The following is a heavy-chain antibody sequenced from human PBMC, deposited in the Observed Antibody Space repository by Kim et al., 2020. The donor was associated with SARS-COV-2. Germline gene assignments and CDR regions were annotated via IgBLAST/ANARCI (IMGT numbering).Heavy chain of an antibody. V-gene: IGHV4-61*01. CDR2: IYFSGST. J-gene: IGHJ4*02. CDR1: GGSVSSVSYY. D-gene: IGHD3-22*01. CDR3: ARSKDSSTYLRVWEYYFDY. Sequence: SETLSLTCTVSGGSVSSVSYYWSWIRQPPGKGLEWIGYIYFSGSTNYNPSLKSRVTISVDTSKKQFSLKLSSVTAADTAVYYCARSKDSSTYLRVWEYYFDYWGQGTLVTVSS.